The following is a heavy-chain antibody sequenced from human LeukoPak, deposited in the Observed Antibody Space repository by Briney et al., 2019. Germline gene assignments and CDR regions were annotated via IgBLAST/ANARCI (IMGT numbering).Heavy chain of an antibody. CDR1: GFTFSDYY. V-gene: IGHV3-11*05. CDR3: ARVGRYCTSTSCSASVDY. D-gene: IGHD2-2*01. J-gene: IGHJ4*02. CDR2: ISSSSSYT. Sequence: GGSLRLSCAASGFTFSDYYMGWIRQAPGKGLEWVSYISSSSSYTNYADSVKGRFTISRDNAKNSLYLQMNSLRAEDTAVYYCARVGRYCTSTSCSASVDYWGQGTLVTVSS.